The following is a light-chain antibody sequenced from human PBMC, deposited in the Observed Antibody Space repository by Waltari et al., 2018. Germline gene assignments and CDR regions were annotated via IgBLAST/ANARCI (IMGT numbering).Light chain of an antibody. CDR2: GAS. CDR1: QSIPTS. Sequence: DIQMTQSPSPLSASVGDPVIISCRASQSIPTSLAWYQQKPGKAPDVLIYGASNLESGVPSRFSGSGSGTEFTLTISSLQPDDFATYYCQQYKSYKTFGQGTRVEIK. CDR3: QQYKSYKT. J-gene: IGKJ1*01. V-gene: IGKV1-5*03.